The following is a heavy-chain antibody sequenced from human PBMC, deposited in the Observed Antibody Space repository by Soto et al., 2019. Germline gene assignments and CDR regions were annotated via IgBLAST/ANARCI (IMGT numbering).Heavy chain of an antibody. J-gene: IGHJ6*02. CDR3: AKGRGQNYKYGIDV. CDR1: GFTFGSYF. CDR2: VSDGGST. Sequence: EVQLLESGGGLVQPGGSLRLSCAASGFTFGSYFMRWVRQTPGQGLEWVSTVSDGGSTYYADSVKGRFTVSRDNSKNMVYLQMNRLRSGDTAVYYCAKGRGQNYKYGIDVWGRGTQVTVSS. D-gene: IGHD5-12*01. V-gene: IGHV3-23*01.